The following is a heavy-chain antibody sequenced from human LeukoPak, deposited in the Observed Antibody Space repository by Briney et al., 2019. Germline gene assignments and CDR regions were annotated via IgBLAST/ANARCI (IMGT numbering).Heavy chain of an antibody. J-gene: IGHJ4*02. Sequence: ASVKVSCKASGYTFTSYGISWVRQAPGQGLEWMGWISAYNDNTNYAQKLQGRVTMTTDTSTSTAYMELRSLRSDDTAVYYCARGLEYYYDSSGYYPLGYWGQGTLVTVSS. V-gene: IGHV1-18*01. CDR2: ISAYNDNT. CDR3: ARGLEYYYDSSGYYPLGY. D-gene: IGHD3-22*01. CDR1: GYTFTSYG.